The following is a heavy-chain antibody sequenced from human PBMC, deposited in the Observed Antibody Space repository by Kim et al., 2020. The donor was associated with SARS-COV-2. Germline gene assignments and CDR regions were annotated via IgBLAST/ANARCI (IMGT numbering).Heavy chain of an antibody. CDR3: ARPYSSSEEGLQFDP. V-gene: IGHV4-39*01. D-gene: IGHD6-13*01. Sequence: PSLKGRVTISVETSKNQFSLKLSSVTAADTAVYYCARPYSSSEEGLQFDPWGQGTLVTVSS. J-gene: IGHJ5*02.